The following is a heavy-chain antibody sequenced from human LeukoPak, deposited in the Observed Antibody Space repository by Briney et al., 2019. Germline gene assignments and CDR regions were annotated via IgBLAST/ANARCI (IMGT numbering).Heavy chain of an antibody. CDR2: ISGSGGTT. D-gene: IGHD6-19*01. CDR1: GFIFSSYA. V-gene: IGHV3-23*01. Sequence: GGSLRLSCAASGFIFSSYAMNWVRQAPGKGLEWVSAISGSGGTTYYADSVKGRFTISRDNSKNTLYLQMNSLRAEDTAVYYCAKSRQLGIAVAGNYFDYWGQGTLVTVSS. J-gene: IGHJ4*02. CDR3: AKSRQLGIAVAGNYFDY.